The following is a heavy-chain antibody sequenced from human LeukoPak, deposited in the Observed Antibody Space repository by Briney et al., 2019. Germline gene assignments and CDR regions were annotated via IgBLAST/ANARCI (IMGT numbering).Heavy chain of an antibody. V-gene: IGHV4-39*07. Sequence: SETLSLTCTVSGASISSSSYYWGWIRQPPGKGLEWIGSIDYSGSTYYNPSLKSRVTISVDTSKKQFSLKLSSVTAADTAVYYCARDRSISWFFYWGQGTLATVSS. J-gene: IGHJ4*02. D-gene: IGHD6-13*01. CDR3: ARDRSISWFFY. CDR2: IDYSGST. CDR1: GASISSSSYY.